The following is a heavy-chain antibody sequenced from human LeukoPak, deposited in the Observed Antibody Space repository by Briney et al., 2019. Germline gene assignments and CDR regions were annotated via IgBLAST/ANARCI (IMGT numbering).Heavy chain of an antibody. D-gene: IGHD5-12*01. CDR3: ARDRFYSGYDGFDY. V-gene: IGHV7-4-1*02. CDR2: INTNTGNP. Sequence: ASVKVSCKASGYTFTSYAMNWVRQAPGQGLEWRGWINTNTGNPTYAQGSTGRFVFSLDTSVGTAYLQISSLKAEDTAVYYCARDRFYSGYDGFDYWGQGTLVTVSS. CDR1: GYTFTSYA. J-gene: IGHJ4*02.